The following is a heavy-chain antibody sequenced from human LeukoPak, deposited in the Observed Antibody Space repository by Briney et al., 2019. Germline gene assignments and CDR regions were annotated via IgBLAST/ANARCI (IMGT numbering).Heavy chain of an antibody. Sequence: GGSLRLSCAASGFTFSSYGMHWVRQAPGKGLEWVAVIWYDGSNKYYADSVKGRFTISRDNSKNTLYLQMNSLGAEDTAVYYCARDCSGGSCNYYYGMDVWGQGTTVTVSS. CDR2: IWYDGSNK. D-gene: IGHD2-15*01. J-gene: IGHJ6*02. CDR3: ARDCSGGSCNYYYGMDV. CDR1: GFTFSSYG. V-gene: IGHV3-33*01.